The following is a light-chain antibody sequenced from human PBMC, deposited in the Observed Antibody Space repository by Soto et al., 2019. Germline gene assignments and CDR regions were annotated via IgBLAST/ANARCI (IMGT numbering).Light chain of an antibody. Sequence: EEVMTQSPATLSVSPGERATLSCRASQSVSSKLAWYQQKPGQAPRLLIYGASTRATDIPARFSGSGSGTEFTLSISSLQSEDFAVYYCQQSNSWPPTFGQGTRLEIE. J-gene: IGKJ5*01. CDR2: GAS. CDR3: QQSNSWPPT. CDR1: QSVSSK. V-gene: IGKV3-15*01.